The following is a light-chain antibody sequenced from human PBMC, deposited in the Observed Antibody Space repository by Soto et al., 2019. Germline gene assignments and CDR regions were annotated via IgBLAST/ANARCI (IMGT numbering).Light chain of an antibody. CDR2: DVS. CDR1: SSDVGGYNY. V-gene: IGLV2-14*03. J-gene: IGLJ1*01. CDR3: SSYTTSNTRKKV. Sequence: QSVLTQPASVSGSPGQSITISCTGTSSDVGGYNYVSWYQHHPGKAPKLMIFDVSNRPSGVSNRFSGSKSGNTASLTISGLQPEDEADYYCSSYTTSNTRKKVFETGTKVTVL.